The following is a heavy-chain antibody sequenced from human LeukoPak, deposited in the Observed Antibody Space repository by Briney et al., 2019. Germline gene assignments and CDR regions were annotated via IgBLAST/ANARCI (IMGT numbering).Heavy chain of an antibody. CDR3: ARAVLMVYAPLDV. V-gene: IGHV3-74*01. J-gene: IGHJ6*04. CDR1: GFTFSNYW. CDR2: INSDGSST. Sequence: GGSLRLSCAASGFTFSNYWMHWVRQAPGKGLEYFSRINSDGSSTSYADSVKGRFTISRDNAKNTLYLHMNSLRAEDTAVYYCARAVLMVYAPLDVWGKGTTVTVSS. D-gene: IGHD2-8*01.